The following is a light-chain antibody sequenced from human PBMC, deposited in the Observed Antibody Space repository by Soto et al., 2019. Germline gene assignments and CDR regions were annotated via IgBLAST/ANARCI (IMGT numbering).Light chain of an antibody. CDR1: SSDVGGYND. J-gene: IGLJ2*01. V-gene: IGLV2-14*01. CDR3: SSYTSSSTLV. Sequence: QSALTQPASVSGSPGQSITISCTGTSSDVGGYNDVSWYQQHPGNAPKLMIYDVSNRPSGVSNRFSGSKSGNTASLTISGLQAEDEAAYYCSSYTSSSTLVFGGGTNLTVL. CDR2: DVS.